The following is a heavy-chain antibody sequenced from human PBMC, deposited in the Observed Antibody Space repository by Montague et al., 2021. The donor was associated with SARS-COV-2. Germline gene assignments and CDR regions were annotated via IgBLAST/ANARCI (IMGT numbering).Heavy chain of an antibody. J-gene: IGHJ5*02. CDR2: TFHSGIT. D-gene: IGHD1-20*01. V-gene: IGHV4-59*13. CDR1: GGSISSYY. CDR3: ARTEYNWNDWFDP. Sequence: SETLSLTCSVSGGSISSYYWSWIRQSPGKGLEWIGYTFHSGITGYNPSLKSRVTISVDMSKNQFSLQLNSVTAADSAVYYCARTEYNWNDWFDPWGQGTLVTVSS.